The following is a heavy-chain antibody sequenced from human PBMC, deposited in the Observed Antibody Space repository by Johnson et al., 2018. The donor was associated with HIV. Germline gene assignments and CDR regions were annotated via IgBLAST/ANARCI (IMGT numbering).Heavy chain of an antibody. D-gene: IGHD2-15*01. V-gene: IGHV3-20*04. Sequence: VQLVESGGGVVRPGGSLRLSCAASGFNFDDYGMSWVRQAPGKGLEWVSGINWNGGSTGYADSVKGRFTISRDNAKNSLYLQMDSLRAKDTALYYCARGIVEVQPRYRLLRDDVFDVWGQGTMVTVSS. CDR1: GFNFDDYG. CDR2: INWNGGST. CDR3: ARGIVEVQPRYRLLRDDVFDV. J-gene: IGHJ3*01.